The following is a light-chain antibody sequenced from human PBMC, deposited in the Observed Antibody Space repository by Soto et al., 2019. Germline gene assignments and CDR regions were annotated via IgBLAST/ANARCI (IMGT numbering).Light chain of an antibody. CDR2: GAS. V-gene: IGKV3-20*01. CDR3: QQYGGSPLYT. Sequence: EIVLTQSPGTLSLSPGDRATLSCRASQSVSSSDLAWYQQKPGQAPRLLIYGASTRATGIPDRFSGSGSCTDFTLTISRLEPEDFSVYYCQQYGGSPLYTFGQGTKLEIK. J-gene: IGKJ2*01. CDR1: QSVSSSD.